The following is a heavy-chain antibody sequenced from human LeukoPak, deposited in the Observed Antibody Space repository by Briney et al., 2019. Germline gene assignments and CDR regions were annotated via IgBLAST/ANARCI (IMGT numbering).Heavy chain of an antibody. J-gene: IGHJ6*03. Sequence: GGSLRLSCAASGFTFSDYYMSWIRQAPGKGLECVSYISSSGSTIYYADSVKGRFTTSRDNAKNSLYLQMDSLGPEDTAVYYCARDPYSGNYGTYYYYYMDVWGKGTTVTISS. V-gene: IGHV3-11*04. CDR2: ISSSGSTI. CDR3: ARDPYSGNYGTYYYYYMDV. CDR1: GFTFSDYY. D-gene: IGHD1-26*01.